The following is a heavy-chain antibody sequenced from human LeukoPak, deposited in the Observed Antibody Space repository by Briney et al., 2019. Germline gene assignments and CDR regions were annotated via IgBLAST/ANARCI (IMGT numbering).Heavy chain of an antibody. J-gene: IGHJ4*02. CDR3: AKDGPYCSSTSCSVLDY. Sequence: GGSLRLSCAASGFTFSSYAMSWVRQAPGKGLEWVSAISGSGGSTYYADSVKGRFTISRDNSKNTLYLQMNSLRAEDTAVYYCAKDGPYCSSTSCSVLDYWGQGTLVTVSS. V-gene: IGHV3-23*01. CDR2: ISGSGGST. CDR1: GFTFSSYA. D-gene: IGHD2-2*01.